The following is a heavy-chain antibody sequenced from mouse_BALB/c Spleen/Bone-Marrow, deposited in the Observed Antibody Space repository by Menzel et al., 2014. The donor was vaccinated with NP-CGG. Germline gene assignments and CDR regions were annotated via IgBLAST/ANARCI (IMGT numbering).Heavy chain of an antibody. CDR2: FYPGNGDT. Sequence: SGAELVKPGASVKMSCKVSGYTFTSYNMHWLKQTPGQGLEWIGAFYPGNGDTSYNQKFKGKATLTADKSSSTVYMQLSSLTFEDSAVYYCARSEYGNYPWFAYWGQGTLVTVSA. V-gene: IGHV1-12*01. D-gene: IGHD2-1*01. J-gene: IGHJ3*01. CDR1: GYTFTSYN. CDR3: ARSEYGNYPWFAY.